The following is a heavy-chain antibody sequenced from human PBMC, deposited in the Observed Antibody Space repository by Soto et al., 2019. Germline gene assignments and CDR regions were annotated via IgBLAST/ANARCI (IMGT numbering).Heavy chain of an antibody. Sequence: QIQLQQSGPGLVRPSQTLSLTCVISGDSVSTNSAAWNWIRQSPSRGLEWQGRTYYRSKWYNEYAVSVKSRITVSPDTSKNQFSLQLNGATPEDTAVYYCARDVGRGWHNRFDPWGQGTLVTVSS. CDR3: ARDVGRGWHNRFDP. J-gene: IGHJ5*02. D-gene: IGHD6-19*01. CDR1: GDSVSTNSAA. V-gene: IGHV6-1*01. CDR2: TYYRSKWYN.